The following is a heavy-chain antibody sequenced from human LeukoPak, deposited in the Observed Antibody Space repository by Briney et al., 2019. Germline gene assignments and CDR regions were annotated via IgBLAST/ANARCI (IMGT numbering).Heavy chain of an antibody. V-gene: IGHV1-24*01. Sequence: ASVKVSCKVSGYTLTELSMHWVRQAPGKGLEWMGGFDPEDGETIYAQKFQGRVTMTEDTSTDTAYMELSSLRSEDTAAYYCATVGGYPNYYYYGMDVWGQGTTVTVSS. CDR2: FDPEDGET. D-gene: IGHD1-26*01. CDR3: ATVGGYPNYYYYGMDV. CDR1: GYTLTELS. J-gene: IGHJ6*02.